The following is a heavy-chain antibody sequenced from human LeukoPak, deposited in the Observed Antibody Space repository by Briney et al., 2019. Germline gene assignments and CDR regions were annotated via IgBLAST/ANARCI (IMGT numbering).Heavy chain of an antibody. J-gene: IGHJ2*01. CDR1: RDPITSVNL. CDR3: ARGYDIDRYFDL. CDR2: MYLGGTT. V-gene: IGHV4-4*02. D-gene: IGHD3-9*01. Sequence: PSETLSLTCAVPRDPITSVNLWSWVRQPPGKGLEWVGEMYLGGTTHYNPSLKSRVTISIDRPKNQLSLKFTSVTAADTAVYYCARGYDIDRYFDLWGRGTLVTVSS.